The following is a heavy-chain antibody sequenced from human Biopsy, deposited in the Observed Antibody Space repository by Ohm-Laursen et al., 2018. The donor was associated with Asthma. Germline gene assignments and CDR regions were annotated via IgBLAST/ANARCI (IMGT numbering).Heavy chain of an antibody. J-gene: IGHJ6*02. V-gene: IGHV1-18*01. CDR3: ARAVDYSHYYGIDV. D-gene: IGHD3-10*01. CDR2: ISVYNGNT. Sequence: ASVKVSCKTSGYTFNSVGITWVRQAPGQGLEWMGWISVYNGNTKVAQKLQDRVAMITDTSTSTAYMELRSLRSDDTAVYFCARAVDYSHYYGIDVWGQGTTVTVS. CDR1: GYTFNSVG.